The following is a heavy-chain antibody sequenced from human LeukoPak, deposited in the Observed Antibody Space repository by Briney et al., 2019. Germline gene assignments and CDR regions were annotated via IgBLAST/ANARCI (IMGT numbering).Heavy chain of an antibody. Sequence: GGSLRLSCAASGFTFSSYAMSWVRQAPGKGLEWVSAISGSGGSTYYADSVKDRFTISRDNSKNTLYLQMNSLRAEDTAVYYCAKDRNIVVVPAAHPSSNWFDPWGQGTLVTVSS. J-gene: IGHJ5*02. D-gene: IGHD2-2*01. CDR2: ISGSGGST. CDR3: AKDRNIVVVPAAHPSSNWFDP. V-gene: IGHV3-23*01. CDR1: GFTFSSYA.